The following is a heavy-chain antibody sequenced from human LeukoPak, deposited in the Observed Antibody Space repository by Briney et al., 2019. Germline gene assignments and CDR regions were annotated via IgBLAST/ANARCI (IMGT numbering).Heavy chain of an antibody. D-gene: IGHD3-10*01. Sequence: SETLSLTCTVSGYSITRGYFWGWIRPSPGKGLEWIASMFHSGSTYYSPSLRSRVTISLDTSRNQFSLKLNSVTAADTAVYYCAKSNGYGLVDIWGQGTMVTVSS. CDR3: AKSNGYGLVDI. CDR2: MFHSGST. CDR1: GYSITRGYF. V-gene: IGHV4-38-2*02. J-gene: IGHJ3*02.